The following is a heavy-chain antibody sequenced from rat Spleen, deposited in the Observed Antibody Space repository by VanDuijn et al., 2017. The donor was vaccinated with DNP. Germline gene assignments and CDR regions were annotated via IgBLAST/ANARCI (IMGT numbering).Heavy chain of an antibody. D-gene: IGHD5-1*01. V-gene: IGHV6-6*01. CDR1: GFTFSTAW. J-gene: IGHJ2*01. Sequence: EVQVLESGGGLVQPGHSLKLSCATSGFTFSTAWMYWYRQFPEKRLEWVARIKAKSNNYSTDYTESVKGRFTISRDDSKSSIYLQMNNLKEEDTAIYYCAWNWEHYFDYWGQGVMVTVSS. CDR3: AWNWEHYFDY. CDR2: IKAKSNNYST.